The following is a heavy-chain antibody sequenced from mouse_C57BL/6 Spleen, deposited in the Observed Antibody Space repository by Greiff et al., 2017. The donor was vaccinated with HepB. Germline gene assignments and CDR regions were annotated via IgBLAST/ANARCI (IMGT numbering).Heavy chain of an antibody. CDR2: INPSTGGT. Sequence: VQLQQSGPELVKPGASVKISCKASGYSFTGYYMNWVKQSPEKSLEWIGAINPSTGGTTYNQKFKAKATLTVAKSSSTAYMQLKSLTSEDYAVYYCARPLYYDYDGDAMDYWGQGTSVTVSS. CDR3: ARPLYYDYDGDAMDY. J-gene: IGHJ4*01. V-gene: IGHV1-42*01. CDR1: GYSFTGYY. D-gene: IGHD2-4*01.